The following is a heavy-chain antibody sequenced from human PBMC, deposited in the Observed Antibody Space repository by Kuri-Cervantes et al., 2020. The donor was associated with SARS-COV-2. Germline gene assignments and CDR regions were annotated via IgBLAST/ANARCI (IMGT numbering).Heavy chain of an antibody. V-gene: IGHV3-74*01. J-gene: IGHJ5*02. Sequence: GGSLRLSCAASGFSFSSYWMHWVRQAPGKGLVWVSRISGDGSSTSYADSVKGRFTISRDNAKNTLYVQMNSLRAEDTAVYYCARDVPLTPFDPWGQGTLVTVSS. CDR2: ISGDGSST. CDR3: ARDVPLTPFDP. CDR1: GFSFSSYW. D-gene: IGHD6-6*01.